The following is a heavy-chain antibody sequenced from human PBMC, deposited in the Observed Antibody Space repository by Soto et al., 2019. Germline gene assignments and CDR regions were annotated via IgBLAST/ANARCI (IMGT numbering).Heavy chain of an antibody. D-gene: IGHD4-17*01. CDR2: ISYDGSNK. CDR1: GFTFSSYG. Sequence: GGSLRLSCAASGFTFSSYGMHWVRQAPGKGLEWVAVISYDGSNKYYADYVKGRFNISRDNSKNKLYLQMNSLRAEDTAVHYCAKEGVESAYGDYYYFDYWAQGT. J-gene: IGHJ4*02. V-gene: IGHV3-30*18. CDR3: AKEGVESAYGDYYYFDY.